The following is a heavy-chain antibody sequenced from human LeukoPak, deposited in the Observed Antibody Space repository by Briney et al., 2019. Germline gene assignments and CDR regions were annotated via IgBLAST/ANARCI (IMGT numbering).Heavy chain of an antibody. J-gene: IGHJ4*02. V-gene: IGHV3-23*01. CDR3: AKDSLWFEVVVAATRFDY. Sequence: GGSLRLSXAASGFTFSSYAMSWVRQAPGKGMEWVSAISGSGGSTYYADSVKGRFTISRDNSKNTLYLQMNSLRAEDTAVYYCAKDSLWFEVVVAATRFDYWGQGTLVTVSS. CDR1: GFTFSSYA. D-gene: IGHD2-15*01. CDR2: ISGSGGST.